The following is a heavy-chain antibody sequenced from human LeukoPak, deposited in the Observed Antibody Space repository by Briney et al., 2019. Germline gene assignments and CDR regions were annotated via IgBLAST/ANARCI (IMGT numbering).Heavy chain of an antibody. Sequence: PSETLSLTCTVSGGSISSSSYYWGWIRQPPGKGLEWVGSIYYSGSTYYNPSLKSRVTISVDTSKNQFSLKLSSVTAADTAVYYCARRYLDSSGYYHDAFDIWGQGTMVTVSS. CDR2: IYYSGST. D-gene: IGHD3-22*01. CDR1: GGSISSSSYY. V-gene: IGHV4-39*07. J-gene: IGHJ3*02. CDR3: ARRYLDSSGYYHDAFDI.